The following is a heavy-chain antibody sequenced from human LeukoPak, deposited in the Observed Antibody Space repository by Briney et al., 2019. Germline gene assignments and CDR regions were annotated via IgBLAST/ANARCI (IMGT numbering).Heavy chain of an antibody. CDR2: ISYDGSKK. J-gene: IGHJ4*02. CDR1: GFIFSSYG. CDR3: AKAVWGSYRLFSFDY. Sequence: GGSLRLSCAVSGFIFSSYGMFWVRQAPGKGLEWVALISYDGSKKYYAESVKGRFTISRDNAKNSLYLQMDSLRAEDTALYYCAKAVWGSYRLFSFDYWGQGTLVTVSS. V-gene: IGHV3-30*18. D-gene: IGHD3-16*02.